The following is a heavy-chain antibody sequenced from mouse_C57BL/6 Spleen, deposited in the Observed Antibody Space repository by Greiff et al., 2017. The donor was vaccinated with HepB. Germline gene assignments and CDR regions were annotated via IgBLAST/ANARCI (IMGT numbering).Heavy chain of an antibody. D-gene: IGHD1-2*01. Sequence: EVQGVESGGGLVKPGGSLKLSCAASGFTFSSYAMSWVRQTPEKRLEWVATISDGGSYTYYPDNVKGRFTISRDNAKNNLYLQMSHLKSEDTAMYYCARDQYYGNYFDYWGQGTTLTVSS. CDR1: GFTFSSYA. CDR3: ARDQYYGNYFDY. J-gene: IGHJ2*01. CDR2: ISDGGSYT. V-gene: IGHV5-4*01.